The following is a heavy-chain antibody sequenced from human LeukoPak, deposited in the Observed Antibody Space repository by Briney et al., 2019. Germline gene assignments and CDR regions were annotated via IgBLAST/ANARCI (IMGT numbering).Heavy chain of an antibody. J-gene: IGHJ4*02. Sequence: QPGRSLRLSCAASGFTFDDYAMYWVRQAPGKGLEWVSGISWNSGSIGYADSVKGRFTISRDNAKNSLYLQMNSLRAEDMALYYCAKGGYDFWSGSPLDYWGQGTLVTVSS. D-gene: IGHD3-3*01. CDR3: AKGGYDFWSGSPLDY. V-gene: IGHV3-9*03. CDR2: ISWNSGSI. CDR1: GFTFDDYA.